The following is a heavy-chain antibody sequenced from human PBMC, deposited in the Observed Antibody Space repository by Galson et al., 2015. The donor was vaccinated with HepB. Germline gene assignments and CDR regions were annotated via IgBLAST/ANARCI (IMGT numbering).Heavy chain of an antibody. CDR3: ARLLRGYFDY. CDR2: IDWDDDK. Sequence: PALVKPTQTLTLTCTFSGFSLSTSGMRVSWIRQPPGKALEWLARIDWDDDKFYSTSLKTRLTISKDTSKNQVVLTMTNIDPVDTATYYCARLLRGYFDYWGQGTLVTVSS. D-gene: IGHD3-10*01. CDR1: GFSLSTSGMR. V-gene: IGHV2-70*04. J-gene: IGHJ4*02.